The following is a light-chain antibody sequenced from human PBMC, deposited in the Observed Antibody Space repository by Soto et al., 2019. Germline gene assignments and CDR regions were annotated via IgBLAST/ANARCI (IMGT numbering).Light chain of an antibody. CDR1: NIGDKR. CDR3: QGWDILGDNDV. V-gene: IGLV3-21*04. J-gene: IGLJ1*01. Sequence: SYELTQPPSVSVAPEKTATITCGGDNIGDKRIHWYRQKPGQAPVLLISYDSDRPSAIPERFSGSNSGNTATLTISRVEAGDEAGYYCQGWDILGDNDVFGGGTKFTAL. CDR2: YDS.